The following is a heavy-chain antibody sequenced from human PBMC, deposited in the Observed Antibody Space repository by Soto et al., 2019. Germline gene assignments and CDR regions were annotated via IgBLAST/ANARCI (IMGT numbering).Heavy chain of an antibody. CDR1: GFTFSSYA. CDR2: ISYDGSNK. D-gene: IGHD2-2*01. J-gene: IGHJ5*02. CDR3: AREKDIVVVPAAFWFDP. V-gene: IGHV3-30-3*01. Sequence: QVQLVESGGGVVQPGRSLRLSCAASGFTFSSYAMHWVRQAPGKGLEWVAVISYDGSNKYYADSVKGRFTISRDNSKNTLYLQMNSLRAEDTAVYYCAREKDIVVVPAAFWFDPWGQGTLVTVSS.